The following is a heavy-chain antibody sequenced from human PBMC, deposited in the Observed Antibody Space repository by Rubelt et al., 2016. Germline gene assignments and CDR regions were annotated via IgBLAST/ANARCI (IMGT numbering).Heavy chain of an antibody. CDR1: GFTFSNYA. Sequence: CAASGFTFSNYAMSWARQAPGKGLEWVSAISGSGGNTYYADSVKGRFTISRDNSKNTLYLQMNSLRAEDTAVYYCARYYERDYFDYWGQGTLVTVSS. V-gene: IGHV3-23*01. J-gene: IGHJ4*02. D-gene: IGHD3-3*01. CDR3: ARYYERDYFDY. CDR2: ISGSGGNT.